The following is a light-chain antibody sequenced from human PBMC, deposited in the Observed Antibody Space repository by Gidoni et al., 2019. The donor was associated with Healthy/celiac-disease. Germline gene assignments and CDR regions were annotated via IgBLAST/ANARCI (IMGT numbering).Light chain of an antibody. CDR3: QQYNNWPPIT. V-gene: IGKV3-15*01. CDR2: GAS. CDR1: QSVSSN. Sequence: IVMTQSPATLSVSPGERATLSCRASQSVSSNVAWSQQKPGQAPRLLIYGASTRATGIPARFSGSGSGTEFTLTISSLQSEDFAVYYCQQYNNWPPITFXQXTRLEIK. J-gene: IGKJ5*01.